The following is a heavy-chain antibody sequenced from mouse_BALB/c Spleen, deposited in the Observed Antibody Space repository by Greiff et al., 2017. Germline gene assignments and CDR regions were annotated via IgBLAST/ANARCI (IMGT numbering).Heavy chain of an antibody. CDR3: ARHRGITTVVEDFDY. V-gene: IGHV5-6*02. Sequence: DVMLVESGGDLVKPGGSLKLSCAASGFTFSSYGMSWVRQTPDKRLEWVATISSGGSYTYYPDSVKGRFTISRDNAKNTLYLQMSSLKSEDTAMYYCARHRGITTVVEDFDYWGQGTTLTVSS. J-gene: IGHJ2*01. CDR1: GFTFSSYG. D-gene: IGHD1-1*01. CDR2: ISSGGSYT.